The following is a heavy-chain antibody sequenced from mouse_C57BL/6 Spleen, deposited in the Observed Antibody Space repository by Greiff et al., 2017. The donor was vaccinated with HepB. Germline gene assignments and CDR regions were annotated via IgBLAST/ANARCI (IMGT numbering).Heavy chain of an antibody. Sequence: QVQLKQPGAELVRPGSSVKLSCKASGYTFTSYWMDWVKQRPGQGLEWIGTIYPSDSETHYNQKFKDKATLTADKSSSTAYMQLSSLTSEDSAVYCWARGGSSWFAYWGQGTLVTVSA. J-gene: IGHJ3*01. CDR3: ARGGSSWFAY. V-gene: IGHV1-61*01. CDR1: GYTFTSYW. D-gene: IGHD1-1*01. CDR2: IYPSDSET.